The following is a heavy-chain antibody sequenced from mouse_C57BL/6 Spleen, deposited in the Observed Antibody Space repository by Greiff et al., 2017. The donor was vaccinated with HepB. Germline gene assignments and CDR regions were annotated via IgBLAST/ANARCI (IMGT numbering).Heavy chain of an antibody. CDR1: GFSLSTFGMG. J-gene: IGHJ2*01. D-gene: IGHD2-3*01. V-gene: IGHV8-8*01. CDR3: AQIEGRDDGYYFDD. CDR2: IWWDDDK. Sequence: QVQLKESGPGILQPSQTLSLTCSFSGFSLSTFGMGVGWLRQPSGKGLEWLAHIWWDDDKYYNPALKSRLTISKATSKNQVFLKIANVDTADTATYYCAQIEGRDDGYYFDDWGQGTTLTVSS.